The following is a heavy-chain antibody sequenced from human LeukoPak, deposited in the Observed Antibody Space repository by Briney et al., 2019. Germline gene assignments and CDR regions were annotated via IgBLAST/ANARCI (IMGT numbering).Heavy chain of an antibody. CDR1: GGSLSSSSYY. J-gene: IGHJ4*02. CDR3: ARTQRPPYYFDY. Sequence: SETLSLTCTVSGGSLSSSSYYWGWIRQPPGTGLEWIGSIYYSGSTYYNPSLKSRVTISVDTSKNQFSLKLSSVTAADTAVYYCARTQRPPYYFDYWGQGTLVTVSS. CDR2: IYYSGST. V-gene: IGHV4-39*07.